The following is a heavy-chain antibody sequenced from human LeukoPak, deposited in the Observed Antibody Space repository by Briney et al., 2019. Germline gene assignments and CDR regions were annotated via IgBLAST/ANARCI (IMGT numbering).Heavy chain of an antibody. Sequence: GGSLRLSCAASGFTVSSNYMSWVRQAPGKGLEWVAVIYFGGSTYYADSVQGRFTISRDNSKNTVYLQMNSLRAEDTAVYYCAKDVGGFYGRGSYGYWGQGTLVTVSS. CDR3: AKDVGGFYGRGSYGY. D-gene: IGHD3-10*01. CDR2: IYFGGST. J-gene: IGHJ4*02. CDR1: GFTVSSNY. V-gene: IGHV3-53*01.